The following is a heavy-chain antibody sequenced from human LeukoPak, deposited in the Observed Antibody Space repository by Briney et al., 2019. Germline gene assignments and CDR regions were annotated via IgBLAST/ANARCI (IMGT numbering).Heavy chain of an antibody. CDR2: ISSDGGST. CDR3: AITTYYYDSSGLFDY. J-gene: IGHJ4*02. CDR1: GLTFRSYW. V-gene: IGHV3-74*01. Sequence: GGSLRLSCAASGLTFRSYWMHWVRQAPGKGLVWVSRISSDGGSTRYADSLRGRFTISRENDKNTLYLQMNSLRDEDTEVYYCAITTYYYDSSGLFDYWGQGTLVTVSS. D-gene: IGHD3-22*01.